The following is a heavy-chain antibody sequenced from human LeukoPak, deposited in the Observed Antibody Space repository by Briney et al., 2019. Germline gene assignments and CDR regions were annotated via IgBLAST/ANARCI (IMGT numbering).Heavy chain of an antibody. D-gene: IGHD6-13*01. V-gene: IGHV4-61*02. CDR1: GGSISSGSYY. J-gene: IGHJ5*02. Sequence: SETLSLTCTVSGGSISSGSYYWGWIRQPAGKGLEWIGRMYTSGSTNYNPSLKSRVTISVDTSKNQFSLKLSSVTGADTAVYYCARSYGYSSSWYGSDWFDPWGQGTLVTVSS. CDR3: ARSYGYSSSWYGSDWFDP. CDR2: MYTSGST.